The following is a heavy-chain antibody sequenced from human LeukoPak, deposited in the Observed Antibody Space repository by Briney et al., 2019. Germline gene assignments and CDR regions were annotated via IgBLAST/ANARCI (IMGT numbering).Heavy chain of an antibody. D-gene: IGHD6-13*01. CDR1: GGSISSYY. J-gene: IGHJ4*02. Sequence: SQTLSLTCAVSGGSISSYYWSWIRQPPGKGLEWSGYIYYSGTTNYNPSLKSRVTISVDTSKNQFSLKLSSVTAADTAVYYCARGVYIAAAQYGYWGQGTLVTVSS. V-gene: IGHV4-59*01. CDR2: IYYSGTT. CDR3: ARGVYIAAAQYGY.